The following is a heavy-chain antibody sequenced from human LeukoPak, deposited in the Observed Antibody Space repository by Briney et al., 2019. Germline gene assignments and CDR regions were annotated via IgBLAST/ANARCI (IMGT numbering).Heavy chain of an antibody. V-gene: IGHV1-2*02. CDR2: INPNSGGT. J-gene: IGHJ4*02. CDR3: ARAHFISPMTLDY. D-gene: IGHD3-22*01. Sequence: ASVKVSCKASGYTFTGYYMHWVRQAPGQGLEWMGWINPNSGGTNYAQKFQGRVTMTRDTSISTAYMELSRLRSDDTAVYYCARAHFISPMTLDYWGQGTLVTASS. CDR1: GYTFTGYY.